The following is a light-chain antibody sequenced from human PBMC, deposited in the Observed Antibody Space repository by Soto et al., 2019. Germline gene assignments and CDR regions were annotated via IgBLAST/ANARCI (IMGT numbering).Light chain of an antibody. V-gene: IGLV1-40*01. CDR2: RNS. CDR3: QSYDSSLSGTRV. CDR1: TSNVGAGYD. J-gene: IGLJ3*02. Sequence: QSVLTQPPSVSGAPGQSVTLSCTGSTSNVGAGYDVYWYQHFPGTAPKLVIYRNSNRPSGIPDRFSGSKSGAAPALDITVLEPEDEAFYDCQSYDSSLSGTRVFGGGTKLTVL.